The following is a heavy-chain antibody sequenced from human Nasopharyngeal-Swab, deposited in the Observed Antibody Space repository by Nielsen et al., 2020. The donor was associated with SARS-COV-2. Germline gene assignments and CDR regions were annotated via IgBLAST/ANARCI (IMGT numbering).Heavy chain of an antibody. CDR1: GFTFDDYT. CDR2: ISWDGGST. J-gene: IGHJ4*02. V-gene: IGHV3-43*01. D-gene: IGHD1-26*01. Sequence: GVLKISCAASGFTFDDYTMHWVRQAPGKGLEWVSLISWDGGSTYYADSVKSRFTISRDNSKNSLYLQMNSLRTEDTALYYCARDRMAGASTDFDYWGQGTLVTVSS. CDR3: ARDRMAGASTDFDY.